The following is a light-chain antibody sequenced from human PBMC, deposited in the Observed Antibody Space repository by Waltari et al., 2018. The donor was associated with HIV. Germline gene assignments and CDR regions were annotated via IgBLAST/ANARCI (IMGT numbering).Light chain of an antibody. CDR2: DDD. CDR1: TSNHASGI. CDR3: GTWDRFLRVGV. Sequence: VLTQPPSMSAAPGQNLTIACAVTTSNHASGILSWYQPLPGTAPKLLIYDDDKRPSGIPDRFSGSKSGTSATLGITGLQPGDEGDYHCGTWDRFLRVGVFGGGTKLTVL. J-gene: IGLJ2*01. V-gene: IGLV1-51*01.